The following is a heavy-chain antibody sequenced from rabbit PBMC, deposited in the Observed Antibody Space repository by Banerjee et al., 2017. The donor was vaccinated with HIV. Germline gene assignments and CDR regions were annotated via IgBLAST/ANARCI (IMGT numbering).Heavy chain of an antibody. D-gene: IGHD8-1*01. V-gene: IGHV1S45*01. J-gene: IGHJ6*01. CDR2: IAGSSSGFT. Sequence: QEHLVESGGGLVQPGGSLTLSCKASRFDFNSGGVSWVRQAPGKGLEWISCIAGSSSGFTYSATWAKGRFTISKTSSTTVTLQMTSLTAADTATYFCARDAGTSFSTYGMDLWGQGTLVTVS. CDR3: ARDAGTSFSTYGMDL. CDR1: RFDFNSGG.